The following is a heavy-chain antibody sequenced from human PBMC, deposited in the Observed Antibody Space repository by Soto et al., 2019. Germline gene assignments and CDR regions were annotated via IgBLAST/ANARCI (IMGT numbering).Heavy chain of an antibody. D-gene: IGHD2-2*01. J-gene: IGHJ4*02. CDR1: GNSFSSHA. Sequence: QVRLVQSEAEVKKAGSSVKVSCKASGNSFSSHAITWVRQAPGHGLEWMGGIIPVFGTPSYAQKFQGRVTITADKSTNTSYMELRSLRSEDTAVYYCARGGALSTSWYWGDGLDSWGQGTQVTVSS. V-gene: IGHV1-69*06. CDR2: IIPVFGTP. CDR3: ARGGALSTSWYWGDGLDS.